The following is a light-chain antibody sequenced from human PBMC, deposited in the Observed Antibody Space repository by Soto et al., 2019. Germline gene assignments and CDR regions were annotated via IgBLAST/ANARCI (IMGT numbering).Light chain of an antibody. CDR3: QQYHNWPS. V-gene: IGKV3-15*01. J-gene: IGKJ4*01. Sequence: EILMTQSPATLSVSPGERATLSCRASQSVTSNLAWYQQKPGQAPRLLIYDTSTRATGIPARFSGSGSGTEFTLTISRLQSEDFAVYYCQQYHNWPSFGGGTKVEIK. CDR2: DTS. CDR1: QSVTSN.